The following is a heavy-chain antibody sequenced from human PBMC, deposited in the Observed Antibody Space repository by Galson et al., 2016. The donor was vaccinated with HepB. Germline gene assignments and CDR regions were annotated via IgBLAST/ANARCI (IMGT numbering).Heavy chain of an antibody. CDR2: INPSGGRI. D-gene: IGHD3-3*02. CDR3: ARVNIFGYYFYYAIDV. Sequence: SVKVSCTASGYTFTTYYMHWVRQAPGQGLEWMGVINPSGGRISYAQKFQGRVTMTRDTSTSTVYMELSSLRAEDTAVYYCARVNIFGYYFYYAIDVWGQGTAVTVSS. CDR1: GYTFTTYY. V-gene: IGHV1-46*01. J-gene: IGHJ6*02.